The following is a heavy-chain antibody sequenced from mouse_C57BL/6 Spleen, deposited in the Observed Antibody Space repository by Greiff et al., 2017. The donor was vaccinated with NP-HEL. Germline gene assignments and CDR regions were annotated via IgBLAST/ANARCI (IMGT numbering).Heavy chain of an antibody. CDR3: ARSGGYYGSSWYFDV. CDR1: GYTFTSYW. V-gene: IGHV1-53*01. D-gene: IGHD1-1*01. Sequence: QVQLQQSGTELVKPGASVKLSCKASGYTFTSYWMHWVKQRPGQGLEWIGNITPSTGGTNYNEKFKSKATLTVDKSSSTAYMQLSSLTSEDSAVYYCARSGGYYGSSWYFDVWGTGTTVTVSS. J-gene: IGHJ1*03. CDR2: ITPSTGGT.